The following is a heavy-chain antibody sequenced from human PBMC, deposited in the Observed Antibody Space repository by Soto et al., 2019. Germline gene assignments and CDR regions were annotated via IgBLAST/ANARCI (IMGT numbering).Heavy chain of an antibody. CDR3: AASPVAGLLRDYFDY. V-gene: IGHV1-69*12. CDR1: GGTFSSYA. Sequence: QVQLVQSGAEVKKPGSSVKVSCKASGGTFSSYAISWVRQAPGQGLEWMGGIIPIFGTANYAQKFQGRVTITEDESTSTAYMGLSSLRSEDTAVYYCAASPVAGLLRDYFDYWGQGTLVTVSS. J-gene: IGHJ4*02. CDR2: IIPIFGTA. D-gene: IGHD6-19*01.